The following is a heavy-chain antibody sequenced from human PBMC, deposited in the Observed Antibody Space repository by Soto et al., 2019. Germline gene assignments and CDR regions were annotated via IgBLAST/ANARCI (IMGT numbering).Heavy chain of an antibody. D-gene: IGHD3-3*01. CDR3: ARLGGVVIRYYYGMDV. V-gene: IGHV4-39*01. Sequence: ETLSLTCTVSGGSISSSSYYWGWIRQPPGKGLEWIGSIYYSGSTYYNPSLKSRVTISVDTSKNQFSLKLSSVTAADTAVYYCARLGGVVIRYYYGMDVWGQGTTVTVSS. CDR2: IYYSGST. CDR1: GGSISSSSYY. J-gene: IGHJ6*02.